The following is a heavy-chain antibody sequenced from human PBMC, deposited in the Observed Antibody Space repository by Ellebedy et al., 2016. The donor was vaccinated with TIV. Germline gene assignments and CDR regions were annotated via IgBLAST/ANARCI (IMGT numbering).Heavy chain of an antibody. V-gene: IGHV3-74*01. CDR1: GVTLSSYW. D-gene: IGHD5-24*01. CDR2: INNDGSST. CDR3: ATAYCFNSPLGK. Sequence: PGGSLRLSCPASGVTLSSYWKHWVRQVPAKGLVWVSRINNDGSSTNYADSVKGRFTISRDNSQNTLYLQMSSLRAEDTAVYYCATAYCFNSPLGKWGQGTLVTVSS. J-gene: IGHJ4*02.